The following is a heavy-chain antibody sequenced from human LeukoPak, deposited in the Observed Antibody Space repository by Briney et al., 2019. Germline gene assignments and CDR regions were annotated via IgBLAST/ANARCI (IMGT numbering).Heavy chain of an antibody. CDR2: SSPYNGKT. CDR3: AKMGASSGYSPIDY. V-gene: IGHV1-18*01. CDR1: GYSFIHYG. J-gene: IGHJ4*02. D-gene: IGHD3-22*01. Sequence: GASVKVSCKASGYSFIHYGITWVRQAPGQGLEWMGWSSPYNGKTNYAQKFQGRVTMTTDTSTNTAYMELRSLRSDDTAVYYCAKMGASSGYSPIDYWGQGTLVTVSS.